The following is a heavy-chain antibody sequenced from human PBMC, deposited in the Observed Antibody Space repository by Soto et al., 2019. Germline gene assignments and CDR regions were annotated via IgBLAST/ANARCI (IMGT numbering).Heavy chain of an antibody. CDR2: ISSSGSTI. V-gene: IGHV3-11*04. J-gene: IGHJ3*02. CDR3: TRDRRCSGGSCGRVWAFDI. D-gene: IGHD2-15*01. Sequence: GGSLRLSCAASGFTFSDYYMSWIRQAPGKGLEWVSYISSSGSTIYYADSVKGRFTISRDNAKNSLYLQMNSLRAEDTAVYYCTRDRRCSGGSCGRVWAFDIWGQGTMVTVSS. CDR1: GFTFSDYY.